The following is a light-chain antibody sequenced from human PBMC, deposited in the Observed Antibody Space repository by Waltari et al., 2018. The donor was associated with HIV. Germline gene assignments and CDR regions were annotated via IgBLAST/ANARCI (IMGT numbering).Light chain of an antibody. CDR2: DVS. CDR3: SSYTSSSTVV. Sequence: QSALTQPASVSGSPGQSITISRTGTSSDVGAYNYVSWYQLHPGKAPKLMIYDVSNRPSGVSDRFSGSKSANTASLTISGLQAEDEAHYYCSSYTSSSTVVFGGGTKLTVL. CDR1: SSDVGAYNY. J-gene: IGLJ2*01. V-gene: IGLV2-14*03.